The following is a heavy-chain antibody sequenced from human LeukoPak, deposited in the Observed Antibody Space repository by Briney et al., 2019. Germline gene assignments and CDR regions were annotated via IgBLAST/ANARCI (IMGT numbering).Heavy chain of an antibody. CDR1: GYTFTSYG. CDR3: ARDLELERNRWNYFES. D-gene: IGHD1-1*01. CDR2: ISPYHGNT. V-gene: IGHV1-18*01. J-gene: IGHJ4*02. Sequence: ASVKVSCKASGYTFTSYGISWVRQAPGQGLEWMGWISPYHGNTNYAQNLQGRVTMTTDTSTSTAYMELRSLRSHDTAVYYCARDLELERNRWNYFESWGQGTLVTVSS.